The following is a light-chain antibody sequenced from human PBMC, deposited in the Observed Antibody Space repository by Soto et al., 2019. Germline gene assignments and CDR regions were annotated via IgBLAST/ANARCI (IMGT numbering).Light chain of an antibody. CDR1: SSEVGGYNY. V-gene: IGLV2-11*01. CDR3: CSDAGSYTWV. J-gene: IGLJ1*01. Sequence: QSALTQPRSVSGSPGQSVTISCTGTSSEVGGYNYVSWYQQHPGNAPKLMIYDVSKRPSGVPDSYAGSKSGNTASLTISARHAEDEADYFCCSDAGSYTWVYGNGTQLTVL. CDR2: DVS.